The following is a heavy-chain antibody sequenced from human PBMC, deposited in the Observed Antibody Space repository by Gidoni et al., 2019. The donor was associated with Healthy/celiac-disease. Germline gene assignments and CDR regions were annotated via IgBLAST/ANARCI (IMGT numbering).Heavy chain of an antibody. Sequence: QVQLVQSGAEVKKPGASVKVSCKASGYTFTGYYMHWVRQAPGQGLEWMGWINPNSGGTNYAQKFQGRVTMTRDTSISTAYMELSRLRSDDTAVYYCARVWLWAVAGTGAVGYWGQGTLVTVSS. CDR3: ARVWLWAVAGTGAVGY. J-gene: IGHJ4*02. V-gene: IGHV1-2*02. D-gene: IGHD6-19*01. CDR2: INPNSGGT. CDR1: GYTFTGYY.